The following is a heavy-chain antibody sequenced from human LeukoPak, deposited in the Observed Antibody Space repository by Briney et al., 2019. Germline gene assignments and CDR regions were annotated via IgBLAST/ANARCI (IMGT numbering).Heavy chain of an antibody. Sequence: GGSLRLSCAASGFTFTDYAMHWVRQAPGKGLQWVAVIAHDTKIQLYTESVKGRFTISRDNSKNTLYLQMNSLRAEDTAVYYCANDMVRGVLDAFDIWGQGTMVTVSS. CDR2: IAHDTKIQ. CDR3: ANDMVRGVLDAFDI. CDR1: GFTFTDYA. V-gene: IGHV3-30-3*02. J-gene: IGHJ3*02. D-gene: IGHD3-10*01.